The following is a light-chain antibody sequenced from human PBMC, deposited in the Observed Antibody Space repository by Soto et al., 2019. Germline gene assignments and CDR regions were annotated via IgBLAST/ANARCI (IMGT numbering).Light chain of an antibody. CDR2: EGS. CDR3: CSYAGSRVV. J-gene: IGLJ2*01. V-gene: IGLV2-23*01. CDR1: SSDVGSYNL. Sequence: QSVLTQPASVSGSPGQSITISCTGTSSDVGSYNLVSWYQQHPGKAPKLMIYEGSKRPSGVSNRFSSSKSGNTASLTISGLQAEDEADYYCCSYAGSRVVFGGGTKLTVL.